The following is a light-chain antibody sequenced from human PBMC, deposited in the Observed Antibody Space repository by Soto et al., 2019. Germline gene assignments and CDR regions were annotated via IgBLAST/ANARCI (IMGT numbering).Light chain of an antibody. J-gene: IGKJ2*01. V-gene: IGKV4-1*01. CDR1: QSLLYSSNNKNY. CDR2: WAS. CDR3: HQYYSTPST. Sequence: DIVMTQSPDSLAVSLGERATINCKSSQSLLYSSNNKNYLAWYQQKPGQPPKLLIYWASTRESGVPVRFSGSGSGTDFTLTISSLQAEDVAVYYCHQYYSTPSTFGQGTKLEIK.